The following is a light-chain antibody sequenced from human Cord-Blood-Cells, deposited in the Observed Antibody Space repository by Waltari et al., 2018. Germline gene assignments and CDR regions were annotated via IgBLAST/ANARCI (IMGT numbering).Light chain of an antibody. CDR3: CSYAGSSTWV. Sequence: QSALTQPASVSGSPRQSITLSCTGTSSDVGSYNLVSWYQQHPRKAPKLMIYEGSKRPSGVSNRFSGSKSGNTASPTISGLQAEDEADYYCCSYAGSSTWVFGGGTKLTVL. V-gene: IGLV2-23*01. CDR1: SSDVGSYNL. J-gene: IGLJ3*02. CDR2: EGS.